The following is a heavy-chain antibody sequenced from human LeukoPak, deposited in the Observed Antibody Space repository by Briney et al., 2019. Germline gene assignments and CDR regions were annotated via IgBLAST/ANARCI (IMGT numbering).Heavy chain of an antibody. CDR3: ARGGYSGTYAFDY. Sequence: LETLSLTCTVSGASISSYYWSWIRQPPGKGLEWIGYIHYSGSTNYNPSLKSRVTISIDTSKNQFSLKLSSVTAADTAVYYCARGGYSGTYAFDYWGQGTLVTVSS. V-gene: IGHV4-59*01. CDR1: GASISSYY. J-gene: IGHJ4*02. D-gene: IGHD1-26*01. CDR2: IHYSGST.